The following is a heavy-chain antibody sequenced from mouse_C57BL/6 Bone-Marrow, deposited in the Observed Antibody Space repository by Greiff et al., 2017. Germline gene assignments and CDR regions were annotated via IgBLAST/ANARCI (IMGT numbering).Heavy chain of an antibody. J-gene: IGHJ2*01. CDR3: ASLHYYGSSPYYFDY. CDR1: GYTFTTYP. CDR2: FHPYNDDT. Sequence: VQLQESGAELVKPGASVKMSCKASGYTFTTYPIEWMKQNHGKSLEWIGNFHPYNDDTKYNEKFKGKATLTVEKSSSTVYLELSRLTSDDSAVYYCASLHYYGSSPYYFDYWGQGTTLTVSS. D-gene: IGHD1-1*01. V-gene: IGHV1-47*01.